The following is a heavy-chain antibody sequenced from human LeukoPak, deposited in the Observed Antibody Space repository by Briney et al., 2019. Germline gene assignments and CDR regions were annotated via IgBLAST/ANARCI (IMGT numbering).Heavy chain of an antibody. Sequence: ASVKVSCKVSGYTLTELSMHWVRQAPGKGLEWMGGFDPEDGETIYAQKFQGRVTMTEDTSTDTAYMELSSLRSEDTAVYYCATDLPVAGKGDYYYYMDVWGKGTTVTASS. CDR3: ATDLPVAGKGDYYYYMDV. D-gene: IGHD6-19*01. J-gene: IGHJ6*03. CDR1: GYTLTELS. V-gene: IGHV1-24*01. CDR2: FDPEDGET.